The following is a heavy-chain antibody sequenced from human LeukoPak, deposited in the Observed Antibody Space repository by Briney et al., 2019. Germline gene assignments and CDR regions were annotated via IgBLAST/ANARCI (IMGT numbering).Heavy chain of an antibody. V-gene: IGHV3-48*04. Sequence: QPGGSLRPSCAASGFTFSSYSMNWVRQAPGKGLEWVSYISSSSSTIYYADSVKGRFTISRDNAKNSLYLQMNSLRAEDTAVYYCARDTITFGGVIAPYNWFDPWGQGTLVTVSS. CDR2: ISSSSSTI. CDR1: GFTFSSYS. CDR3: ARDTITFGGVIAPYNWFDP. J-gene: IGHJ5*02. D-gene: IGHD3-16*02.